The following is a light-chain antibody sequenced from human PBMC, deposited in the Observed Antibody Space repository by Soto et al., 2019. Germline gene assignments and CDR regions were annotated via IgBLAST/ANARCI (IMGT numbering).Light chain of an antibody. CDR3: CSYAGTYTPVV. V-gene: IGLV2-11*01. CDR1: SSDVGGYDY. J-gene: IGLJ2*01. Sequence: QSAPTQPRSVSGSPGQSVTISCTGTSSDVGGYDYVSWYQQSPGKAPKLIIYEVIERPSGVPDRFSGSKSGNTASLTISGLVGEDEGDYFCCSYAGTYTPVVFGGGTKLTVL. CDR2: EVI.